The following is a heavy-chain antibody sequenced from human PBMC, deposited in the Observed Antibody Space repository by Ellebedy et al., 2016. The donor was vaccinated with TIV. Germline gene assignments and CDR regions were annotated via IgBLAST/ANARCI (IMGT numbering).Heavy chain of an antibody. D-gene: IGHD3-10*01. J-gene: IGHJ6*02. V-gene: IGHV1-18*04. CDR3: ARAQITMVRGIKGYYYYGMDV. CDR1: GYTFTSFS. CDR2: ISTYNGNT. Sequence: AASVKVSCKASGYTFTSFSVIWVRQAPGQGLEWMGWISTYNGNTNYAQKLQGRVTMTTDTSTSTAYMELRSLRSDDTAVYYCARAQITMVRGIKGYYYYGMDVWGPGTTVTVSS.